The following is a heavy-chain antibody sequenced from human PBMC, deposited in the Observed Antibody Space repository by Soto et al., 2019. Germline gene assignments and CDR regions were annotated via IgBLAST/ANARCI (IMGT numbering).Heavy chain of an antibody. J-gene: IGHJ4*02. D-gene: IGHD4-17*01. CDR2: TSDDGNNK. CDR3: AKDHLPSTVTTPGY. V-gene: IGHV3-30*18. CDR1: GFTFSSYG. Sequence: ESGGGVVQPGRSLRLSCAASGFTFSSYGMHWVRQAPGKGLEWVAVTSDDGNNKYYADSVKGRFTISRDNSKNTLYLQMNSLRAEDTAVYYCAKDHLPSTVTTPGYWGQGTLVTVSS.